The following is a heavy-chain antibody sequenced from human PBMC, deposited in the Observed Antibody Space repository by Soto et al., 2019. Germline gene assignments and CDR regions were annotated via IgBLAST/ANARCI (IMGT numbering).Heavy chain of an antibody. CDR2: ISYDGSNK. CDR1: GFTFSSYG. J-gene: IGHJ4*02. CDR3: AKILYYYDSSGYYSGIDY. D-gene: IGHD3-22*01. V-gene: IGHV3-30*18. Sequence: PGESLKISCAASGFTFSSYGMHWVRQAPGKGLEWVAVISYDGSNKYYADSVKGRFTISRDNSKNTLYLQMNSLRAEDTAVYYCAKILYYYDSSGYYSGIDYWGQGTLVTVSS.